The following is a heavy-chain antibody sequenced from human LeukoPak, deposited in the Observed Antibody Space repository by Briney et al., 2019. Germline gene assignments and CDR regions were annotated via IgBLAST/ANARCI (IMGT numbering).Heavy chain of an antibody. V-gene: IGHV1-69*05. D-gene: IGHD6-13*01. CDR3: ARVRKAEQQLSF. J-gene: IGHJ4*02. CDR1: GGTFSSYA. Sequence: ASVKVSCKASGGTFSSYAISWVRQAPGQGLEWMGGIIPIFGTANYAQKFQGRVTITTDESTSTAYMELSSLRSEDTAVYYCARVRKAEQQLSFWGQGTLVTVSS. CDR2: IIPIFGTA.